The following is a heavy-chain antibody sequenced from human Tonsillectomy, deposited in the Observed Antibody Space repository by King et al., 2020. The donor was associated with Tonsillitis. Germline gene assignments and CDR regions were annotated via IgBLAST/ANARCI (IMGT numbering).Heavy chain of an antibody. D-gene: IGHD3-10*01. CDR2: IYYSGST. Sequence: QLQESGPGLVKPSETLSLTCTVSGGSISSSSYYWGWIRQPPGKGLEWIGSIYYSGSTYYNPSLKSRVTISVDTSKNQFSLKLSSVTAADTDVYYCPRQWGGYYGSGSYYKTPYYFDYWGQGTLVTVSS. V-gene: IGHV4-39*01. CDR1: GGSISSSSYY. J-gene: IGHJ4*02. CDR3: PRQWGGYYGSGSYYKTPYYFDY.